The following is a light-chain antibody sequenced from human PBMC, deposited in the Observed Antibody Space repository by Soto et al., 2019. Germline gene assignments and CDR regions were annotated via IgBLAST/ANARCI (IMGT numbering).Light chain of an antibody. CDR1: SSDVGAYNY. J-gene: IGLJ1*01. V-gene: IGLV2-14*03. CDR2: DVY. Sequence: QSVLTQPASVSGSPGQSITISCTGTSSDVGAYNYVSWYQQHPGEVPKLIIYDVYNRPSGVSTRFSGSKSGNTASLTISGLQTEDEADYYCTSYTFINTYVFGTGTKVTVL. CDR3: TSYTFINTYV.